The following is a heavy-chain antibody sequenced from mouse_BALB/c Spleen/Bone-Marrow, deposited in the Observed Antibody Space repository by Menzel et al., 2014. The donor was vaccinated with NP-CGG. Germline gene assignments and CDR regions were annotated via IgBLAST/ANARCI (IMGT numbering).Heavy chain of an antibody. CDR1: GYSFTGYN. CDR3: ARSYNSFDF. V-gene: IGHV1-39*01. CDR2: VDPYYGAT. J-gene: IGHJ2*01. Sequence: LVESGPELEKPGASVKISCKASGYSFTGYNMNWVKQYNGQSLEWIGNVDPYYGATTYNQKLKGKATLTVDRSSSTAYMQLERLTSEDSAVYYCARSYNSFDFWGQGTTLTVST.